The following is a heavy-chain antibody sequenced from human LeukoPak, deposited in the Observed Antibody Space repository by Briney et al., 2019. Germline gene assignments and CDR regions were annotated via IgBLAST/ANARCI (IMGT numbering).Heavy chain of an antibody. V-gene: IGHV3-23*01. CDR3: AKENMITFGGPRDYFDY. J-gene: IGHJ4*02. CDR2: ISGSGGST. D-gene: IGHD3-16*01. Sequence: GGSLRLSCAASGFTFSSYAMSWVRQAPGKGLEWVSAISGSGGSTYYADPVKGRFTISRDNSKNTLYLQMSSLRAEDTAVYYCAKENMITFGGPRDYFDYWGQGTLVTVSS. CDR1: GFTFSSYA.